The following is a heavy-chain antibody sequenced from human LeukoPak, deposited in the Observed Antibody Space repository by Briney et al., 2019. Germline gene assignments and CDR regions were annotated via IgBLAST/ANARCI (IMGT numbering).Heavy chain of an antibody. J-gene: IGHJ4*02. Sequence: PGGSLRLSCAASGFTFSSYSMNWVRQAPGKGLEWVSYISSSSSTIYYADSVKGRFTISRDNAKNSLNLQMNSLRAEDTAVYYCARGKYYYDSSGYMRNDYWGQGTLVTVSS. V-gene: IGHV3-48*04. CDR2: ISSSSSTI. CDR3: ARGKYYYDSSGYMRNDY. CDR1: GFTFSSYS. D-gene: IGHD3-22*01.